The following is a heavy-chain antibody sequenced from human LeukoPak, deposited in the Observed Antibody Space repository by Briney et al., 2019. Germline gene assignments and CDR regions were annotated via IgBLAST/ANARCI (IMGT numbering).Heavy chain of an antibody. CDR2: ISSSSSYI. V-gene: IGHV3-21*01. CDR1: GFTFSDYS. D-gene: IGHD3-3*01. CDR3: ARESGYDFWSGYYYYYYMDV. Sequence: KSGGSLRLSCAASGFTFSDYSMNWVRQAPGKGLEWVSSISSSSSYIYYADSVKGRFTISRDNAKNSLYLQMNSLRAEDTAVYYCARESGYDFWSGYYYYYYMDVWGKGTTVTVSS. J-gene: IGHJ6*03.